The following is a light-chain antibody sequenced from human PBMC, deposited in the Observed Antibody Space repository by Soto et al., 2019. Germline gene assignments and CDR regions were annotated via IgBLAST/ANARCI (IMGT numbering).Light chain of an antibody. CDR2: GAS. Sequence: SGFTQTSGNLFLSPGGKVNPLCRASQSVTTRLAWYQHKPGQAPTLLMSGASNRASGVPVRFSGSGSGTDFTLTITRLEPEDFALYYCQQYGGSPITFGLGTRLEIK. CDR3: QQYGGSPIT. V-gene: IGKV3-20*01. CDR1: QSVTTR. J-gene: IGKJ5*01.